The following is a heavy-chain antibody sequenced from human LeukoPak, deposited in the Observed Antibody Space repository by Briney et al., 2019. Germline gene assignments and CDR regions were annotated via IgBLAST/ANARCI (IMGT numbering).Heavy chain of an antibody. D-gene: IGHD6-13*01. CDR1: GFTFSSYA. CDR3: AKVVGSLFHSSSWYEDDY. Sequence: GGSLRLACAASGFTFSSYAMSWVRQAPGKGLEWVSAISGSGGSTYYADSVKGRFTISRDNSKNTLYLQMNSLRVEDTAVYYCAKVVGSLFHSSSWYEDDYWGQGTLVTVSS. J-gene: IGHJ4*02. V-gene: IGHV3-23*01. CDR2: ISGSGGST.